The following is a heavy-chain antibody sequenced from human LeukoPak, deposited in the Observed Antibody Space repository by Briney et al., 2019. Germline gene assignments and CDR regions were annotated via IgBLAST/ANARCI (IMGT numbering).Heavy chain of an antibody. D-gene: IGHD6-19*01. CDR2: ISSSGSTV. CDR3: SLLAVASPQDY. V-gene: IGHV3-48*03. CDR1: GFSFSTYE. J-gene: IGHJ4*02. Sequence: GGSLRLSCAASGFSFSTYEMHWVRQTPGKGLEGVSDISSSGSTVYYADSVKGRFTTSRDNAKNFLYLQMHSLRAEDTGVYYCSLLAVASPQDYWGQGTLVTVSS.